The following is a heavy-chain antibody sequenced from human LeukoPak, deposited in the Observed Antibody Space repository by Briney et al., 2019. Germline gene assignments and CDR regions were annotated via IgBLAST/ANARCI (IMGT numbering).Heavy chain of an antibody. D-gene: IGHD6-6*01. J-gene: IGHJ5*02. Sequence: ASVTLSRTASGYTFTIYGINSVRQAPGQGLGWMGWISAYNGNTNYAQKFQGRVTMTTDTSTSTAYTGRRSLRSDDTAVYYCARDRIAVRPGWFDPGGQGTLVSASS. CDR2: ISAYNGNT. V-gene: IGHV1-18*01. CDR3: ARDRIAVRPGWFDP. CDR1: GYTFTIYG.